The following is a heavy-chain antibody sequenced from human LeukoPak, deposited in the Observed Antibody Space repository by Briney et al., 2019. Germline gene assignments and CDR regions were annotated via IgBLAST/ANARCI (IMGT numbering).Heavy chain of an antibody. CDR1: GFTVSGNY. D-gene: IGHD3-22*01. Sequence: PGGSLRLSCAASGFTVSGNYMSWVRQAPGKGLEWVSVIYSGGSTYYADSVKGRFTISRDNSKNTLYLQMNSLRAEDTAVYYCARGYYYDSSGSGGGRRVAQDYWGQGTLVTVSS. J-gene: IGHJ4*02. V-gene: IGHV3-66*02. CDR3: ARGYYYDSSGSGGGRRVAQDY. CDR2: IYSGGST.